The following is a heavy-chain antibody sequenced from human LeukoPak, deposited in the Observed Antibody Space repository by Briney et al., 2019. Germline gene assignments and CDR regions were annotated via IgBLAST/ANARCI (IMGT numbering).Heavy chain of an antibody. V-gene: IGHV4-39*01. J-gene: IGHJ5*02. D-gene: IGHD3-10*01. Sequence: PSETLSLTCTVSGGSISSSDYYWGWVRQPPGKGLEWIGCAFYSGRTYYNPSLKSRVTISVDTSKNQFSLKLSSVTAADTAVYYCARHTILWFGEHGWFDPWGQGTLVTVSS. CDR2: AFYSGRT. CDR1: GGSISSSDYY. CDR3: ARHTILWFGEHGWFDP.